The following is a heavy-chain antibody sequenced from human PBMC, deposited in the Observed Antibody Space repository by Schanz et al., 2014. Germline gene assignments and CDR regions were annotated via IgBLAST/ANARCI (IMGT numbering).Heavy chain of an antibody. D-gene: IGHD3-9*01. V-gene: IGHV3-23*01. J-gene: IGHJ4*02. CDR1: GFSFSIFA. Sequence: EVQLLESGGGLVQPGGSLRLSCAASGFSFSIFAMTWVRQAPGKGLEWVSGISGSGGSTYDADSVKGRFTISRDNSKNTLYLQMNSLRAEDTAVYYCARDHAGSDILTALANWGQGTLVTVSS. CDR2: ISGSGGST. CDR3: ARDHAGSDILTALAN.